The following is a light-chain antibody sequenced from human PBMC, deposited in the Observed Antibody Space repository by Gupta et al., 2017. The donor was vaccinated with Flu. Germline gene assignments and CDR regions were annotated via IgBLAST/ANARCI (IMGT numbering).Light chain of an antibody. J-gene: IGKJ1*01. CDR2: GAS. V-gene: IGKV3-20*01. CDR1: HSISNNY. CDR3: QQDGDSKT. Sequence: EILLTQSPGTLSLSPGEGATLSCRASHSISNNYLSWYQHKPGQAPRLLIYGASTRANGVPDRFSGSGSGTDFSLTRSRREAEDFAVYYWQQDGDSKTFGQGTKVEIK.